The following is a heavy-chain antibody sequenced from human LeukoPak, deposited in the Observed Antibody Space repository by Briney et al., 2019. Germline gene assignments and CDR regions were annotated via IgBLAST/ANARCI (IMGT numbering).Heavy chain of an antibody. Sequence: SETLSLTCTVSGGSISSYYWSWIRQPAGKGLEWIGRIYTSGTTHYNPSLKSRVTMSVDTSKNQFSLKLSSVTAADTAVYYCARNYYGSGAFDIWGQGTMVTVSS. CDR1: GGSISSYY. CDR3: ARNYYGSGAFDI. D-gene: IGHD3-10*01. CDR2: IYTSGTT. V-gene: IGHV4-4*07. J-gene: IGHJ3*02.